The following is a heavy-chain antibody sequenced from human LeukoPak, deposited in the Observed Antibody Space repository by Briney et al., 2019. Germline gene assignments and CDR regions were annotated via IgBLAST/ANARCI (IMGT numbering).Heavy chain of an antibody. V-gene: IGHV1-8*01. Sequence: VSVKVSCKASGYTFTSYDINWVRQATGQGLEWMGWMNPNSSNTGYAQKFQGRVTMTRNTSISTAYMELSSLRSEDTAVYYCARGLRLWFGADYYYMDVWGKGTTVTVSS. CDR2: MNPNSSNT. J-gene: IGHJ6*03. CDR3: ARGLRLWFGADYYYMDV. CDR1: GYTFTSYD. D-gene: IGHD3-10*01.